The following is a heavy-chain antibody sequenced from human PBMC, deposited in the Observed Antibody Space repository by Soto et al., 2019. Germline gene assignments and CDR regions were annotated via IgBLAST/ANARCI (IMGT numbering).Heavy chain of an antibody. V-gene: IGHV3-66*01. Sequence: PGGSLRLSCAASGFDASVNYMTWVRQAPGKELEWVSAINSAGSTFYADSVKGRFTISRDNSKNTLYLQMNSLRVEDTAMYYCVRENYYYGMDVWGQGTAVTVSS. J-gene: IGHJ6*02. CDR1: GFDASVNY. CDR3: VRENYYYGMDV. CDR2: INSAGST.